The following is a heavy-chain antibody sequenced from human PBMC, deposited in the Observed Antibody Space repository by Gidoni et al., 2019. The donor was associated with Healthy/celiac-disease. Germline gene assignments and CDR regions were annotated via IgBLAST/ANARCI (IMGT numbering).Heavy chain of an antibody. CDR3: ARPMRYCSGGSCRTGFDY. CDR2: IYPGDSDT. Sequence: EVQLVQSGAEVKQPGESLKISCKGSGYSFTIYWIGWVRQMPGKGLEWMGIIYPGDSDTRYSPSFQGQVTISADKSISTAYLQWSSLKASDTAMYYCARPMRYCSGGSCRTGFDYWGQGTLVTVSS. D-gene: IGHD2-15*01. CDR1: GYSFTIYW. J-gene: IGHJ4*02. V-gene: IGHV5-51*03.